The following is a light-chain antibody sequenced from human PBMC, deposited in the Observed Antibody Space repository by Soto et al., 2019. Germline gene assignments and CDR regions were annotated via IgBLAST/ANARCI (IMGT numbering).Light chain of an antibody. Sequence: EVVLTQSKATLSVSPGERATLSCRASQSISNNLAWYQQQPGQTPRLLIYGASTTATGIPARFSGSGTGTEFTLTISILHSEDFAVYYCLPFSAWPRWPFGQVTMV. CDR2: GAS. J-gene: IGKJ1*01. V-gene: IGKV3-15*01. CDR1: QSISNN. CDR3: LPFSAWPRWP.